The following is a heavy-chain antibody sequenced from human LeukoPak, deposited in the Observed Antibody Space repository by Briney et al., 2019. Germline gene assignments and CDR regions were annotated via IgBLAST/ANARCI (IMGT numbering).Heavy chain of an antibody. V-gene: IGHV5-51*01. J-gene: IGHJ5*02. CDR3: ARRGGNWLDP. CDR2: ISPANSET. Sequence: PGEALKISCKGSGCRFTSYWIAWVRQKPGKGLELMGIISPANSETLYSPSFQGQVTMSADSSTAYLQWSSLKASDTAIYYCARRGGNWLDPWGQGTLVTVSS. D-gene: IGHD3-16*01. CDR1: GCRFTSYW.